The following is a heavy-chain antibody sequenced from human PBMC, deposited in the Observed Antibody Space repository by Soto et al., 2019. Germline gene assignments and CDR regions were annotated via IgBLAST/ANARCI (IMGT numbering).Heavy chain of an antibody. CDR3: ARGTFYGSGSYYNAPFDY. D-gene: IGHD3-10*01. CDR1: GGTFSTYA. J-gene: IGHJ4*02. CDR2: IIPLFGTA. Sequence: QVQLVQSGAEVKKPGSSVKVSCKASGGTFSTYAIDWVRQAPGQGLEWMGGIIPLFGTAKYAQNFQGRITITADEATNTAYMELRSLRSQDTAVYYCARGTFYGSGSYYNAPFDYWGQGTLVTVSS. V-gene: IGHV1-69*01.